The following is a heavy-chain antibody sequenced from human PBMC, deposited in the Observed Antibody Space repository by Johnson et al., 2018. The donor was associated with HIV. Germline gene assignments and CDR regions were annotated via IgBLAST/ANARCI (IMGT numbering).Heavy chain of an antibody. CDR2: ISGSGGSR. D-gene: IGHD3-10*01. J-gene: IGHJ3*02. CDR1: GFTFSSYA. Sequence: VQLVESGGGLVQPGGSLRLSCAVSGFTFSSYAMSWVRQAPGKGLEGVSAISGSGGSRYYADSVKGRFTISRDNAKKVLYLQMNSLRAEDTALYYCARDWFMVQGADAFDIWGQGTMVTVSS. CDR3: ARDWFMVQGADAFDI. V-gene: IGHV3-23*04.